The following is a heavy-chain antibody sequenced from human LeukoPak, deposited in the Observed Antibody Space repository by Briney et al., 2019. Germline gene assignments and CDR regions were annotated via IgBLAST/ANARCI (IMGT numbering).Heavy chain of an antibody. CDR3: AKDDAWLQYND. V-gene: IGHV3-7*03. CDR2: IKQDGSEK. Sequence: PGGSLRLSCAASGFTFSSYWMSWVRQAPGKGLEWVANIKQDGSEKYYVDSVKGRFTVSRDNSKNTLYLQINSLRDEDTAVYYCAKDDAWLQYNDWGQGTLVTVSS. J-gene: IGHJ4*02. D-gene: IGHD5-24*01. CDR1: GFTFSSYW.